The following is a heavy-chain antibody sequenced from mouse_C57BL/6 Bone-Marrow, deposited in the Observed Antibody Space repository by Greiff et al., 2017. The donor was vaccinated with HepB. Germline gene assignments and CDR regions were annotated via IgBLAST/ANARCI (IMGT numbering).Heavy chain of an antibody. Sequence: DVMLVESGGGLVKPGGSLKLSCAASGFTFSSYAMSWVRQTPEKRLEWVATISDGGSYTYYPDNVKGRFTISRDNAKNNLYLQMSHLKAEDTAMYYCARDRGGNPWFAYWGQGTLVTVSA. CDR3: ARDRGGNPWFAY. CDR1: GFTFSSYA. V-gene: IGHV5-4*01. CDR2: ISDGGSYT. D-gene: IGHD1-1*02. J-gene: IGHJ3*01.